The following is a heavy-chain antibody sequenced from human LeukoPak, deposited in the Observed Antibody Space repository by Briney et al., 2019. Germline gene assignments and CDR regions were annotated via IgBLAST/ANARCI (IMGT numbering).Heavy chain of an antibody. V-gene: IGHV3-48*03. CDR3: ARLSRPRADY. Sequence: GGSLRLSCAASGFTFSSYEMSWVRQATGKGLEWVSYISSSGSTIYYADSVKGRFTISRDNAKNSLYLQMNSLRAEDTAVYYCARLSRPRADYWGQGTLVTVSS. J-gene: IGHJ4*02. CDR1: GFTFSSYE. CDR2: ISSSGSTI. D-gene: IGHD6-6*01.